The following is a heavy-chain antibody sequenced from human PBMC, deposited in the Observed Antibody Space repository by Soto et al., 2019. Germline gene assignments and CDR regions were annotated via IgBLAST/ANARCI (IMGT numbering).Heavy chain of an antibody. Sequence: ASVQVSCKGSGYTFTSYGISWVRQAPGQGLEWMGWISAYNGNTNYAQKLQRKVTMTTDPPTSSAYMELRSQRSDDTAVYLCARASVYIGVAGSVAFDIWGQGTMVTVSS. D-gene: IGHD6-19*01. CDR2: ISAYNGNT. CDR1: GYTFTSYG. CDR3: ARASVYIGVAGSVAFDI. J-gene: IGHJ3*02. V-gene: IGHV1-18*01.